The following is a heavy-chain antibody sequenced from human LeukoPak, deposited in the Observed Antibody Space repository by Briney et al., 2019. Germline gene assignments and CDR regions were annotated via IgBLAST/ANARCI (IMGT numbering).Heavy chain of an antibody. J-gene: IGHJ5*02. CDR1: GYTFTSYG. Sequence: ASVKVSCKASGYTFTSYGISWVRQAPGQGLEWMGWISAYNGNTNYAQKLQGGVTMTTDTSTSTAYMELRSLRSDGTAVYYCARGDGSGSSTLYNWFDPWGQGTLVTVS. CDR3: ARGDGSGSSTLYNWFDP. V-gene: IGHV1-18*01. CDR2: ISAYNGNT. D-gene: IGHD3-10*01.